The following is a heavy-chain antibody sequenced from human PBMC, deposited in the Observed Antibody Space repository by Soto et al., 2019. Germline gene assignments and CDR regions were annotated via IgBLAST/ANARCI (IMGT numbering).Heavy chain of an antibody. Sequence: PSETLSLTCTVSGGSISNYYWSWIRQPPGKGLEWIGYMYYSGSINYNPSLKSRVTISADTSKNQVSLKMSSVTAADTAVYYCAREIAVTGSHYFDYWGQGTLVTVSS. J-gene: IGHJ4*02. CDR2: MYYSGSI. D-gene: IGHD6-19*01. V-gene: IGHV4-59*01. CDR3: AREIAVTGSHYFDY. CDR1: GGSISNYY.